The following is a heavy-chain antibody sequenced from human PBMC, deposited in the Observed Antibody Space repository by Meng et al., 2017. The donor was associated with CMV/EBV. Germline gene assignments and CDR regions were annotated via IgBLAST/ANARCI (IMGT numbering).Heavy chain of an antibody. D-gene: IGHD7-27*01. CDR3: ASDNNWGPDS. J-gene: IGHJ4*02. CDR2: IHPHRGDT. V-gene: IGHV1-2*02. Sequence: ASVKVSCKASGYTFTAHYFHWVRQAPGQGLEWMGWIHPHRGDTNYAQQFQGRVTLTRDTSINTGYMELTRLTSDDTAVYYCASDNNWGPDSWGPGTLVTVSS. CDR1: GYTFTAHY.